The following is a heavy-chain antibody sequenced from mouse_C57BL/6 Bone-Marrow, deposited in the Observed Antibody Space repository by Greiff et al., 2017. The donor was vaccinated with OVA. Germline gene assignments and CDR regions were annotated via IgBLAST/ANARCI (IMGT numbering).Heavy chain of an antibody. CDR2: INPNNGGT. Sequence: EVQLVESEPELVKPGASVKIPCKASGYTFTDYNMDWVKQSHGKSLEWIGDINPNNGGTIYNQKFKGKATLTVDKSSSTAYMELRGLTSEDTAVYYCARAGRYDYDDPFYAMDDWGQGTSVTVSS. CDR3: ARAGRYDYDDPFYAMDD. CDR1: GYTFTDYN. J-gene: IGHJ4*01. D-gene: IGHD2-4*01. V-gene: IGHV1-18*01.